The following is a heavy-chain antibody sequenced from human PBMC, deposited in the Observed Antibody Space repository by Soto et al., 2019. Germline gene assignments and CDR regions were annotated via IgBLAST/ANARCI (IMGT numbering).Heavy chain of an antibody. V-gene: IGHV5-51*01. Sequence: ESLKISCKGSGYSFTSYWIGWVRQMPGKGLEWMGIIYPGDSDTRYSPSFQGQVTISADKSISTAYLQWSSLKASDTAMYYCARLAPAADYYYYGMDVWGQGTTVTVS. CDR1: GYSFTSYW. CDR2: IYPGDSDT. CDR3: ARLAPAADYYYYGMDV. J-gene: IGHJ6*02.